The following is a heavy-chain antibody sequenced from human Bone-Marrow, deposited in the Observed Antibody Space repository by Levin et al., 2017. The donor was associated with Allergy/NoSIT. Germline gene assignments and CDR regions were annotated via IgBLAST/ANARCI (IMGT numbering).Heavy chain of an antibody. Sequence: GESLKISCEASGFTFSGYSMNWVRQAPGKGLEWVSSISITSSDKYYGDSVKGRFTISRDNAKNSLYLQMNSLRAEDTAVYYCAREGDCGDSIDYWGQGTLVTVCS. D-gene: IGHD2-21*02. V-gene: IGHV3-21*01. CDR3: AREGDCGDSIDY. CDR2: ISITSSDK. J-gene: IGHJ4*02. CDR1: GFTFSGYS.